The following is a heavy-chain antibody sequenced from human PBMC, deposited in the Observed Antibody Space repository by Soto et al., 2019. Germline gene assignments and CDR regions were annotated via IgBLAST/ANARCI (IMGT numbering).Heavy chain of an antibody. J-gene: IGHJ4*02. Sequence: SETLSLTCATYDGSFSDYYWSLIRHPPGKELEWSGECNHIGSTNYNPSRMTRVTISLDTSTIQFSLKRSTLTVADTAVYYCARASTARGPNWGQGTLVTVSS. CDR1: DGSFSDYY. CDR3: ARASTARGPN. V-gene: IGHV4-34*01. CDR2: CNHIGST. D-gene: IGHD2-21*02.